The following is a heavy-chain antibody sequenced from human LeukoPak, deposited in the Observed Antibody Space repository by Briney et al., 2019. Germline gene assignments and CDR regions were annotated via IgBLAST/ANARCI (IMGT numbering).Heavy chain of an antibody. J-gene: IGHJ4*02. D-gene: IGHD2-2*02. Sequence: SETLSLTCAVSGYSISSGYYWGWIRQPPGKGLEWIGTIYQYGSTYYNPSLKSRVTISVDTSKNQFSLKLSFVTAADTAVYYCARHRSPDGSTSCYNDWGQGTLVTVSS. CDR3: ARHRSPDGSTSCYND. V-gene: IGHV4-38-2*01. CDR2: IYQYGST. CDR1: GYSISSGYY.